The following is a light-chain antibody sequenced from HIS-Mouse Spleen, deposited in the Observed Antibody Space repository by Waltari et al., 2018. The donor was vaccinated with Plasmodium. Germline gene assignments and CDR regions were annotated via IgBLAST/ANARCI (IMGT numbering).Light chain of an antibody. J-gene: IGKJ4*01. Sequence: EIVLTQSPATLSLSPGERATLPCRASQGFSSYLAWYQQKPGQAPRLLSHEASNRATGIPARCGGSGSGTDFTLTISSLEPEDFAVYYCQQRSSWPVTFGGGTKVEIK. CDR1: QGFSSY. V-gene: IGKV3-11*01. CDR2: EAS. CDR3: QQRSSWPVT.